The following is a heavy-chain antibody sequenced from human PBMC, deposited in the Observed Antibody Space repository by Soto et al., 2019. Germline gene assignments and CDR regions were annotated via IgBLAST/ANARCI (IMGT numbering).Heavy chain of an antibody. CDR1: GFTVSSNY. J-gene: IGHJ4*02. Sequence: GGSLRLSCAASGFTVSSNYMSWVRQAPGKGLEWVSVIYSGGSTYYADSVKGRFTISRDNSKNTLYLQMNSLRAEDTAVYYCARDRLRWLQFNYWGQGTLVTVSS. D-gene: IGHD5-12*01. CDR3: ARDRLRWLQFNY. V-gene: IGHV3-53*01. CDR2: IYSGGST.